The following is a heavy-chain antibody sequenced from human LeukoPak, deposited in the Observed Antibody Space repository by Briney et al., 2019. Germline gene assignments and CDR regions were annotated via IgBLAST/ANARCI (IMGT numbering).Heavy chain of an antibody. CDR3: ASVDDEGYSDS. CDR2: IYNTGNT. Sequence: SETLSLTCTVSGDSVSSTSKHWNWIRQPPGKDLEWIGNIYNTGNTNYNPSLKSRLTISVDTSKNQFSLKLSSVTAADTAVYYCASVDDEGYSDSWGQGTLVTVSS. D-gene: IGHD3-22*01. J-gene: IGHJ4*02. CDR1: GDSVSSTSKH. V-gene: IGHV4-61*01.